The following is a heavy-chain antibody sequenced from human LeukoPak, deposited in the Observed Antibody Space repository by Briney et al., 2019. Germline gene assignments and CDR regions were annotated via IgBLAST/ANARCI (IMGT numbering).Heavy chain of an antibody. D-gene: IGHD4-17*01. V-gene: IGHV4-4*07. J-gene: IGHJ3*02. CDR1: GGSISSYY. CDR3: ARDENYGDYVMYDAFDI. Sequence: SETLSLTCTVSGGSISSYYWTWIRQPAGKGLEWIGRIYTSGSTNYNPSLKSRVTMSVDTSKNQFSLKLSSVTAADTAVYYCARDENYGDYVMYDAFDIWGQGTMVTVSS. CDR2: IYTSGST.